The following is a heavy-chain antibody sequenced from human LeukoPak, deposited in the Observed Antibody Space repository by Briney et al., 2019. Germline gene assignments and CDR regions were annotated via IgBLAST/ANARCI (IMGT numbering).Heavy chain of an antibody. V-gene: IGHV3-30*04. Sequence: GGSLRLSCAASGFTFSSYAMHWVRQARGKGLEWVAVISYDGSNKYYADSVKGRFTISRDNSKNTLYVQMKSLRAEDTAVYYCAKDFVVVPGNVNYFDYWGQGTLVTVSS. D-gene: IGHD2-21*02. CDR3: AKDFVVVPGNVNYFDY. J-gene: IGHJ4*02. CDR2: ISYDGSNK. CDR1: GFTFSSYA.